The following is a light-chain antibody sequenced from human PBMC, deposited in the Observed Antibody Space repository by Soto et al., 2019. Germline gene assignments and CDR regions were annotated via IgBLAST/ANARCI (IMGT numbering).Light chain of an antibody. CDR2: EVN. Sequence: QSALTQPASVSGSPGQSITISCTGTNSDVGGYNYVSWYQQHPGKAPKLMIYEVNNRPSGVSNRFSGSKSGNTASLTISGLQAEDEADYYCSSYTSSTTLVFGGGTQLTVL. CDR1: NSDVGGYNY. CDR3: SSYTSSTTLV. J-gene: IGLJ3*02. V-gene: IGLV2-14*01.